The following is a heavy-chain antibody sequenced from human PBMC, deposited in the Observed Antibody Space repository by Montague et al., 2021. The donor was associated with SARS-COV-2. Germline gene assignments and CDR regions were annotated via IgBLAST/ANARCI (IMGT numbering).Heavy chain of an antibody. Sequence: SETLSLTCTVSGGSISSYYWSWIRQPPGKGLEWIGYIYYSGSTNYNPSLRSRVTISVDTSKNQFSLKLSSVTAADTAVYYCARQRRGAMVRGVIIPLWYFDSWGQGTLVPVSS. J-gene: IGHJ4*02. CDR1: GGSISSYY. V-gene: IGHV4-59*08. CDR3: ARQRRGAMVRGVIIPLWYFDS. CDR2: IYYSGST. D-gene: IGHD3-10*01.